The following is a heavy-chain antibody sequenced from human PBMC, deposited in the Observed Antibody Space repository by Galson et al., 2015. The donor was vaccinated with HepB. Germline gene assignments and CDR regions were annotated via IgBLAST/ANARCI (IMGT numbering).Heavy chain of an antibody. V-gene: IGHV3-30*03. CDR2: ISYDESNK. CDR1: GFNFGSYG. CDR3: ATHLGEGHNGFEYFQH. Sequence: SLRLSCAASGFNFGSYGTHWVRQAPGKGLEWVAAISYDESNKYYVDSVKGRFTIFRDNSKNTLYLQMNSLRPEDTAVYYCATHLGEGHNGFEYFQHWGQGTLVTVSS. D-gene: IGHD3-16*01. J-gene: IGHJ1*01.